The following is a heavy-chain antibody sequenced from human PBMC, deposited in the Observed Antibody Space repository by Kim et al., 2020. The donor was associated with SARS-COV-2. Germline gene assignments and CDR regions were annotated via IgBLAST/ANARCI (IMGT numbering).Heavy chain of an antibody. V-gene: IGHV3-66*02. D-gene: IGHD2-2*01. J-gene: IGHJ4*02. CDR2: IYHGGNT. CDR3: SRRIPTSGELDY. CDR1: GFTVSSSY. Sequence: GGSLRLSCEASGFTVSSSYMNWVRQAPGKGLEWVAIIYHGGNTYYADSVKARFTISRDNSNNTLFLQLNSLRAEDTAVYYYSRRIPTSGELDYWGQGTLVTVSS.